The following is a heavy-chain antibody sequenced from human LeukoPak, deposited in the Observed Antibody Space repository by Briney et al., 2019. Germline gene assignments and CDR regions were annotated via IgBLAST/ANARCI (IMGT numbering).Heavy chain of an antibody. CDR2: IYYSGST. Sequence: SETLSLTCTVSGGSISSSSYYWGWIRQPPGEGLEWIVSIYYSGSTYYNPSLKSRVTISVYTSKNQFSLKLSSVTAADTAVYYCARRGGYSYVYYFDYWGQGTLVTVSS. J-gene: IGHJ4*02. V-gene: IGHV4-39*01. CDR3: ARRGGYSYVYYFDY. D-gene: IGHD5-18*01. CDR1: GGSISSSSYY.